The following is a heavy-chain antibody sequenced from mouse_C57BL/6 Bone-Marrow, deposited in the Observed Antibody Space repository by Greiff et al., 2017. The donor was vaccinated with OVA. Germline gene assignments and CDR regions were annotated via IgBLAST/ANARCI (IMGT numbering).Heavy chain of an antibody. J-gene: IGHJ4*01. CDR2: INPNNGGT. CDR3: ARSPYPGYYAMDY. Sequence: VQLQQSGPELVKPGASVKISCKASGYTFTDYYMNWVKQSHGKSLEWIGDINPNNGGTSYNQKFKGKATLTVDKSSSTAYMELRSLTSEDSAVDYCARSPYPGYYAMDYWGQGTSVTVSS. D-gene: IGHD2-10*01. V-gene: IGHV1-26*01. CDR1: GYTFTDYY.